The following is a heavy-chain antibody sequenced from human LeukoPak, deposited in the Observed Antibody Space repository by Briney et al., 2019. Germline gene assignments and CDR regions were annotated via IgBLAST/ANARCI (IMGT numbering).Heavy chain of an antibody. CDR1: GGTFSSYA. D-gene: IGHD5-12*01. CDR2: IIPIFGTA. Sequence: ASVKVSCKASGGTFSSYAISWVRQAPGQGLEWMGGIIPIFGTANYAQKFQGRVAITADESTSTAYMELSSLRSEDTAVYYCARRVLRRGYSGYGGLDYWGQGTLVTVSS. CDR3: ARRVLRRGYSGYGGLDY. V-gene: IGHV1-69*13. J-gene: IGHJ4*02.